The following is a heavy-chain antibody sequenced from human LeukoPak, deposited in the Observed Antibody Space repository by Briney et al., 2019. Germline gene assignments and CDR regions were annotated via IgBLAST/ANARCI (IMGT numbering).Heavy chain of an antibody. Sequence: ASVKVSCKASGGTFSSYAISWVRQAPGQGLEWMGGIIPIFGTANYAQKLQGRVTITADESTSTAYMELSSLRSEDTAVYYCAVLRGPTIFPYYYYMDVWGKGTTVTVSS. CDR2: IIPIFGTA. CDR3: AVLRGPTIFPYYYYMDV. V-gene: IGHV1-69*01. D-gene: IGHD3-3*01. CDR1: GGTFSSYA. J-gene: IGHJ6*03.